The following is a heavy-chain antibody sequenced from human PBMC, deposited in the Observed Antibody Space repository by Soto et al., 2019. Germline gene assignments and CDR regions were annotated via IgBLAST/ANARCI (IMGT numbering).Heavy chain of an antibody. J-gene: IGHJ6*02. V-gene: IGHV3-15*07. Sequence: GGALRLSWAGSGFTFSNAWVNWVRQAPGKGLEWVGRIKSKTDGGTTDYAAPVKGRFTTSRDDSKNTLYLQMNSLKTEDTAVYYCLAMIVVIEHTDVWGQGTTVTVSS. D-gene: IGHD3-22*01. CDR1: GFTFSNAW. CDR2: IKSKTDGGTT. CDR3: LAMIVVIEHTDV.